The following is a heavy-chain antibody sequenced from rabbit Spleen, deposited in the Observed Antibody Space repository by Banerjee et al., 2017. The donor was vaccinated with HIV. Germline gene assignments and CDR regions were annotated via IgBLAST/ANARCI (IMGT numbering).Heavy chain of an antibody. CDR1: GFSFSSNDY. CDR2: IWTGKS. J-gene: IGHJ4*01. V-gene: IGHV1S40*01. Sequence: QSLEESGGDLVKPGASLTLTCTASGFSFSSNDYVCWVRQAPGKGLEWIGCIWTGKSVYASWAKGRFTMSRTSSTTVTLQMTSLTAADTATYFCARLGHADYPYIYGLKLWGPGTLVTV. D-gene: IGHD6-1*01. CDR3: ARLGHADYPYIYGLKL.